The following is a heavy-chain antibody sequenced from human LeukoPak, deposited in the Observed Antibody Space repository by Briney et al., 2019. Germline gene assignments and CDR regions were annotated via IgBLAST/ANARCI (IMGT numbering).Heavy chain of an antibody. CDR2: IYYSGST. CDR3: ARTDGISSAFDI. V-gene: IGHV4-59*01. J-gene: IGHJ3*02. CDR1: GGSISSYY. Sequence: PSEPLSLTCTVSGGSISSYYWSWIRQPPGKGLEWIGYIYYSGSTNYNPSLKSRVTISVDTSKNQFSLKLSSVTAADTAVYYCARTDGISSAFDIWGQGTMVTVSS. D-gene: IGHD3-3*01.